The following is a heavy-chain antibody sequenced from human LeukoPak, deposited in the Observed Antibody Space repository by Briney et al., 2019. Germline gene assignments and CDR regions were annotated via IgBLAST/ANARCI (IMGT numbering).Heavy chain of an antibody. CDR1: GFTVSSNY. CDR2: IYSGGST. CDR3: ARDYIPGGYYYYYMDV. D-gene: IGHD2-8*02. Sequence: PGGSLRLSCAASGFTVSSNYMSWVRQAPGKGLEWVSIIYSGGSTYYADSVKGRFTISRDNSKNTLYLQMNSLRAEDTAVYYCARDYIPGGYYYYYMDVWGKGTTVTVSS. V-gene: IGHV3-53*05. J-gene: IGHJ6*03.